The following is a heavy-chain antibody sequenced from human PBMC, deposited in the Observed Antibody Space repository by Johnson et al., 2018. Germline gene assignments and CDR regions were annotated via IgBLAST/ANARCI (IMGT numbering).Heavy chain of an antibody. CDR2: IYSNGIT. CDR1: GGSISSGPYY. Sequence: QLQESGPGLVKPSETLSLTCTVSGGSISSGPYYWDWIRQPPGKGLEWIGIIYSNGITYYNPALESRVAISIDTSKNQFSLKLIPVTAADTEVYYCARHHSALAVAGGLDVWVQGTTVIVSS. CDR3: ARHHSALAVAGGLDV. D-gene: IGHD6-19*01. V-gene: IGHV4-39*01. J-gene: IGHJ6*02.